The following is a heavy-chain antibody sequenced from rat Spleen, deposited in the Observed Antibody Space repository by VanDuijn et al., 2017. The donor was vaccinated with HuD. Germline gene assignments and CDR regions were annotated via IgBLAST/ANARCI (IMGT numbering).Heavy chain of an antibody. CDR3: ARVRGVMDA. CDR2: IGYSGRT. D-gene: IGHD1-11*01. Sequence: EVQLQESGPGLVKPSQSLSLTCSVTGYSITSNYWGWIRKFPGNKMEWMGYIGYSGRTSYNPSLKSRISITRDTSKNQFFLQVNSVTTEDTATYYCARVRGVMDAWGQGASVTVSS. V-gene: IGHV3-1*01. CDR1: GYSITSNY. J-gene: IGHJ4*01.